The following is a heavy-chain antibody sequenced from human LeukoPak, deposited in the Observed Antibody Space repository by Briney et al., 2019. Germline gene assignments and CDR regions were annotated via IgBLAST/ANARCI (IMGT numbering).Heavy chain of an antibody. CDR3: ARAGDIFTGYSRGGLDY. Sequence: ASVKVSCKASGYTFTGYYLHWVRQAPGQGLEWLGWINPKSGDTRYAQKFQAWVTMTRDTSISTAYMEVSRLRSDDTAVYYCARAGDIFTGYSRGGLDYWGQGTLVTVSS. V-gene: IGHV1-2*04. D-gene: IGHD3-9*01. CDR2: INPKSGDT. J-gene: IGHJ4*02. CDR1: GYTFTGYY.